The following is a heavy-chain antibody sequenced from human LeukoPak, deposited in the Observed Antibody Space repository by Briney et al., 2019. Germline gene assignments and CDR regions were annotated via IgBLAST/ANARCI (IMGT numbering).Heavy chain of an antibody. D-gene: IGHD3-10*01. Sequence: GGSLRLSCAASGCTFSSYEMDWVRQAPGKGLEWVSYISSSGSTIYYADSVEGRFTISRDNAKNSLYLQLNSLRAEDTALYYCAREMARGYYGSGSYYNVPDYWGQGTPVTVSS. CDR2: ISSSGSTI. J-gene: IGHJ4*02. V-gene: IGHV3-48*03. CDR3: AREMARGYYGSGSYYNVPDY. CDR1: GCTFSSYE.